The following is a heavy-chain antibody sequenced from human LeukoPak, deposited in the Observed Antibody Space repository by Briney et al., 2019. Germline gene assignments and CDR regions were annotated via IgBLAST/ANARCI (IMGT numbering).Heavy chain of an antibody. CDR2: IYYSGST. V-gene: IGHV4-39*01. Sequence: SETLSLTCTVSGGSISSSSYYWGWIRQPPGKGLEWIGSIYYSGSTYYNPSLKSRVAISVDTSKNQFSLKLSSVTAADTAVYYCARHEGVVVAWIDPWGQGTLVTVSS. D-gene: IGHD3-22*01. CDR3: ARHEGVVVAWIDP. J-gene: IGHJ5*02. CDR1: GGSISSSSYY.